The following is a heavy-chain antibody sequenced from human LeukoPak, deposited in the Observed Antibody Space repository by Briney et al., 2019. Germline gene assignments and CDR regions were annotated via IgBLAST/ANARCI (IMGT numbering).Heavy chain of an antibody. D-gene: IGHD3-22*01. CDR3: ARRGYYDSSGYCNFDY. CDR2: IYPGDSKT. Sequence: PGESLKISGKGSGYSFINYWIAWVRQMPGKGLDGKDIIYPGDSKTRNSPSFQGHVTTSGTKAITTAYLQWTGLKARDRALLDCARRGYYDSSGYCNFDYWGQGTLVTVPS. J-gene: IGHJ4*01. V-gene: IGHV5-51*01. CDR1: GYSFINYW.